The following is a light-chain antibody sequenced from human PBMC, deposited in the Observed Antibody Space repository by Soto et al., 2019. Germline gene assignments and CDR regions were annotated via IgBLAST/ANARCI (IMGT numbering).Light chain of an antibody. CDR1: SSDVGGYNY. Sequence: QPVLTQPPSASGSPGQSVTISCTGTSSDVGGYNYVSWYQQHPGKAPKLMIYEVSKRPSGVPDRFSGSKSGNTASLTVSGLQTEDEADYYCSSYAGSEWVFGGGTKLTVL. CDR2: EVS. CDR3: SSYAGSEWV. J-gene: IGLJ3*02. V-gene: IGLV2-8*01.